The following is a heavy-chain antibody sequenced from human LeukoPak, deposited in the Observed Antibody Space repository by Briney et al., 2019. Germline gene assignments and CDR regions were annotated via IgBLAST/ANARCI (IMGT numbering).Heavy chain of an antibody. J-gene: IGHJ3*02. CDR3: ARVKFSGSGSYGQDAFDM. CDR1: GFTVSSNY. CDR2: IYSGGST. Sequence: HPGGALRLSCAASGFTVSSNYMSWVRQAPGKGLEWVSVIYSGGSTYYADSVKGRFTISRDNSKNTLYLQMNSLRAEDTAVYYCARVKFSGSGSYGQDAFDMWGQGTMVTVSS. V-gene: IGHV3-66*01. D-gene: IGHD3-10*01.